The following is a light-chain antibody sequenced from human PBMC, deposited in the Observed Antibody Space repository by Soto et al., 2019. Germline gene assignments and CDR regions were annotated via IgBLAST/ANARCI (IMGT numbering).Light chain of an antibody. J-gene: IGLJ1*01. CDR2: DVV. CDR1: SSDVGGFNS. Sequence: HSVLTQPASVSGSPGQSITISCTGTSSDVGGFNSVSWYQLRPGTAPKLILYDVVDRPSGVSYRFSGSKSGNTASLTISGLQAADEADYFCSSYTSTMTNVFGSGPKVTVL. V-gene: IGLV2-14*03. CDR3: SSYTSTMTNV.